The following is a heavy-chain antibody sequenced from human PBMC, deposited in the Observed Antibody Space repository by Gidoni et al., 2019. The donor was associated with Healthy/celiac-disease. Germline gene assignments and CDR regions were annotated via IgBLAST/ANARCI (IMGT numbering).Heavy chain of an antibody. V-gene: IGHV5-51*03. Sequence: DVQLVQSGAEVKKPGESLTISCKGSGSSFTSYWIGLVRKMPGKGLEWMGMLHPGDSDTRYSPSFQGQVTSSADKSSSTAYLQWSSLKASDTAMYYCARALWFRELGAFDIWGQGTMVTVSS. CDR3: ARALWFRELGAFDI. J-gene: IGHJ3*02. CDR1: GSSFTSYW. CDR2: LHPGDSDT. D-gene: IGHD3-10*01.